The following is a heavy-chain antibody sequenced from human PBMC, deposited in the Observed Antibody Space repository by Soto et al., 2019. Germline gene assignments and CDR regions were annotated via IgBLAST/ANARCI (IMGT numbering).Heavy chain of an antibody. D-gene: IGHD3-22*01. V-gene: IGHV5-51*01. CDR1: GYSFTSYW. Sequence: EESLKISCKGSGYSFTSYWIGWVRQMPGKGLEWMGIIYPGDSDTRYSPSFQGQVTISADKSISTAYLQWSSLKASDTAMYYCERPLIHYYDSTGYYSGVAFDIWGQGTMVTVSS. J-gene: IGHJ3*02. CDR2: IYPGDSDT. CDR3: ERPLIHYYDSTGYYSGVAFDI.